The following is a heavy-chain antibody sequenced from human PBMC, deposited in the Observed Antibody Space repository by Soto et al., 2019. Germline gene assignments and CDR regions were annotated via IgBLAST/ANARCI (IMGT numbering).Heavy chain of an antibody. CDR3: ARALGYCSGGSCSDFDY. J-gene: IGHJ4*02. CDR1: GYTLAELS. V-gene: IGHV1-24*01. Sequence: ASVKVSCKVSGYTLAELSMHWVRQAPGKGLEWMGGFDPEDGETIYAQKFQGRVTMTEDTSTDTAYMELSSLRSEDTAVYYCARALGYCSGGSCSDFDYWGQGTLVTVSS. CDR2: FDPEDGET. D-gene: IGHD2-15*01.